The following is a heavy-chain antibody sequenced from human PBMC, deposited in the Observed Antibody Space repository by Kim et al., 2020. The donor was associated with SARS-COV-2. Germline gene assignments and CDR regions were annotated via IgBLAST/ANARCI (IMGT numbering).Heavy chain of an antibody. CDR1: GGSFSGYY. V-gene: IGHV4-34*01. D-gene: IGHD7-27*01. CDR3: ARGRKELGN. Sequence: SETLSLTCAVYGGSFSGYYWSWIRQPPGKGLEWIGEINHSGSTNYNPSLKSRVTISVDTSKNQFSLKLSSVTAADTAVYYCARGRKELGNWGQGTLVTVSS. CDR2: INHSGST. J-gene: IGHJ4*02.